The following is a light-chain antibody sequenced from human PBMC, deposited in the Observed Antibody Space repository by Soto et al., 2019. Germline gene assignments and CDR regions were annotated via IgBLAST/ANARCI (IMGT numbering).Light chain of an antibody. CDR3: QQYYSTVPLT. V-gene: IGKV4-1*01. J-gene: IGKJ4*01. Sequence: DFVMTQSPDYLAVSLGERATINCKSSQSVLYSANNNNYLAWYQQKPGQPPRLLIYWASTRQSGVPDRFSGSGSGTDFTLTISSLQAEDVAIYYCQQYYSTVPLTFGGGTRVDIK. CDR2: WAS. CDR1: QSVLYSANNNNY.